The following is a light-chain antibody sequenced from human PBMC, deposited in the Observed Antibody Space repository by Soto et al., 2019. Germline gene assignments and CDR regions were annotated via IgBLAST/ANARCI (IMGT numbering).Light chain of an antibody. J-gene: IGLJ1*01. CDR2: DVS. Sequence: QSALTQPRSVSGSPGQSVTISCTGTSSDVGGYNYVSWYQQHPGKAPRLMIYDVSKRPSGVPDRFSGSKSGNTASLTISGLQVEDEADYYCCSYAGSYTFYVFGIGTKVTVL. V-gene: IGLV2-11*01. CDR3: CSYAGSYTFYV. CDR1: SSDVGGYNY.